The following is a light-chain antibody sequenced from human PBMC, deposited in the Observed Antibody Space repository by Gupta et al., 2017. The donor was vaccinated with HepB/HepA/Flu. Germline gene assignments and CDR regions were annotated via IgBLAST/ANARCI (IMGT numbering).Light chain of an antibody. Sequence: DIQMTQSPSSLSASVGDRVTCSCRASQNIGAWLAWFPQGPGKPPKLLIFKASNLESGVPSRFSASGPGSVIPLPISSRQPDDFATYNCHHNNTSPWTFGQGTKVEIK. CDR1: QNIGAW. CDR3: HHNNTSPWT. J-gene: IGKJ1*01. V-gene: IGKV1-5*03. CDR2: KAS.